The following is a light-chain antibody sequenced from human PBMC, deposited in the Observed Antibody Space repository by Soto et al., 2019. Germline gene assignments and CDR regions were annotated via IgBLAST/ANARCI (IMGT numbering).Light chain of an antibody. CDR2: DIF. J-gene: IGKJ1*01. CDR3: QQYNSYSRT. Sequence: IEMTQSPATLSVSPGERATIYYRASQSVGSDLAWYQQKPGQAPRLVIYDIFTRATGVPTRISGSGSGTEFTLTISSLQPDDFATYYCQQYNSYSRTFGQGTKVDIK. V-gene: IGKV3D-15*01. CDR1: QSVGSD.